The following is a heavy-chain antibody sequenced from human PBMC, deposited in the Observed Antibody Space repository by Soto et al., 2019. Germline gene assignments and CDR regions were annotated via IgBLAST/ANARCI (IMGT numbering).Heavy chain of an antibody. Sequence: EVQLVESGGGLVKPGGSLRLSCTASGFIFRTYGMTWVRQAPGKGLEWVSSIYSSGTFIYYADSVKGRFTIYRDDAKNSLFLQMNSLRAEDTAVYYCGRAIGRGIIRDWGQGTLVTVSS. CDR3: GRAIGRGIIRD. V-gene: IGHV3-21*01. CDR1: GFIFRTYG. D-gene: IGHD3-10*01. CDR2: IYSSGTFI. J-gene: IGHJ4*02.